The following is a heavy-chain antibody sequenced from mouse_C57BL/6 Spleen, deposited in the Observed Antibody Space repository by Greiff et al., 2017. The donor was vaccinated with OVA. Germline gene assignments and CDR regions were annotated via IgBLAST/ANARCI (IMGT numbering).Heavy chain of an antibody. Sequence: VQLKQPGAELVRPGTSVKLSCKASGYTFTSYWMPWVKQRPGQGLEWIGVIDPSDSYTNYNQKLKGKATLTVDTSSRTADRQLSSLTSEDSAVYYCARKRSYYGSSGYFDDWGKGTTLTVSS. D-gene: IGHD1-1*01. CDR3: ARKRSYYGSSGYFDD. CDR2: IDPSDSYT. J-gene: IGHJ2*01. V-gene: IGHV1-59*01. CDR1: GYTFTSYW.